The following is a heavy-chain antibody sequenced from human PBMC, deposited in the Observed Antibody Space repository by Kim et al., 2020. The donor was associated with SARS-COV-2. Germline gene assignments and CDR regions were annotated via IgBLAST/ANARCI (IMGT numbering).Heavy chain of an antibody. CDR3: ASGFAVAGTEYYFDY. Sequence: GGSLRLSCAASGFTVSSNYMSWVRQAPGKGLEWVSFIYSGVSTYYADSVKGRFSISRDKSKNTLYLQMNTLRAEDTAVYYCASGFAVAGTEYYFDYWGQGTLVTVSS. J-gene: IGHJ4*02. V-gene: IGHV3-53*01. CDR2: IYSGVST. CDR1: GFTVSSNY. D-gene: IGHD6-19*01.